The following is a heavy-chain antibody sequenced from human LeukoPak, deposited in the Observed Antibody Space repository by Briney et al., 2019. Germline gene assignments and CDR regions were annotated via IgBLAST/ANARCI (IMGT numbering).Heavy chain of an antibody. V-gene: IGHV4-59*01. CDR1: GVSIISNY. Sequence: ETVSLTWPVAGVSIISNYWSWIRQPPGNGLDWTGYIDYSGSTNYNPSLKSRATIAVDTSTNQFYLKLSSVTAADTAVYYCARAGEVRGVMSVSPGFDPWGQGTLVTVSS. CDR2: IDYSGST. D-gene: IGHD3-10*01. CDR3: ARAGEVRGVMSVSPGFDP. J-gene: IGHJ5*02.